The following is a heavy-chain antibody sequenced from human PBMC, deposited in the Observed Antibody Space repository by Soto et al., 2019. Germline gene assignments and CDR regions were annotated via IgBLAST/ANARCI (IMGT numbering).Heavy chain of an antibody. CDR3: ARDGDIVVVVAGTHRSWFDP. Sequence: ASVKVACKASGYTFTSYGISWLLQAPGQGLEWMGWISAYNGNTNYAQKLQGRVTMTTDTSTSTAYMELRSLRSDDTAVYYCARDGDIVVVVAGTHRSWFDPWGQGTLVTVSS. CDR2: ISAYNGNT. J-gene: IGHJ5*02. V-gene: IGHV1-18*01. CDR1: GYTFTSYG. D-gene: IGHD2-15*01.